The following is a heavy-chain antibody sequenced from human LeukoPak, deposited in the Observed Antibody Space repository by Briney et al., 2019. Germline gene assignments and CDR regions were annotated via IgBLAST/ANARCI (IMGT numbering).Heavy chain of an antibody. CDR2: VYYDGIK. J-gene: IGHJ4*02. V-gene: IGHV4-39*07. Sequence: SETLSLTCTVSGGSINNTLFYWGWIRQPPGKGLEWIGTVYYDGIKYSSPSLKSRVATSVDTSKNQFSVRLSAVTAADTAVYYCAGGYKPDVDYWGQGTLVTVSS. CDR1: GGSINNTLFY. CDR3: AGGYKPDVDY. D-gene: IGHD5-18*01.